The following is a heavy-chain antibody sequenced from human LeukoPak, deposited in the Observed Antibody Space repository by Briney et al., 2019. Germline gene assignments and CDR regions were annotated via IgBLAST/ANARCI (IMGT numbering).Heavy chain of an antibody. J-gene: IGHJ4*02. Sequence: GGSLRLSCAASGFTFSSYWMHWVRQAPGKGLVWVSRINSDGSSTSYADSVKGRFTISRDNAKNTLYLQKNSLRAEDTAVYYCARGGYSGYNFDYWGQGTLVTVSS. CDR3: ARGGYSGYNFDY. D-gene: IGHD5-12*01. CDR1: GFTFSSYW. V-gene: IGHV3-74*01. CDR2: INSDGSST.